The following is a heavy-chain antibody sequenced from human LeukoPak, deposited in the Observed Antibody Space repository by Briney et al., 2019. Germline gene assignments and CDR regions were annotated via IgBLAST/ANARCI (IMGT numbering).Heavy chain of an antibody. CDR2: LYPDDSDT. J-gene: IGHJ4*02. CDR3: ARRGRDGTLDY. CDR1: GYSFNNYW. V-gene: IGHV5-51*01. Sequence: GESLKISCKGSGYSFNNYWIAWVRQMPGKGLEWMNILYPDDSDTRSSPSFQGQVTISADKSISTAYLQWSSLKASDTAMYYCARRGRDGTLDYWGQGTLVTVSS. D-gene: IGHD5-24*01.